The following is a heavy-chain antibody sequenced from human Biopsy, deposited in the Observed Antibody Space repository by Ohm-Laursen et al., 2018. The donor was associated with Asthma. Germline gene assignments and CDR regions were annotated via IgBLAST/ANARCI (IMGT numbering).Heavy chain of an antibody. CDR1: GFTFSSYD. D-gene: IGHD3-9*01. J-gene: IGHJ4*02. Sequence: SLRLSCTASGFTFSSYDMHWVRQAPGKGLEWVAGMWYDGSSKYYADSVKGRFTSSRDNSKNTVYLQMNGLRAEDTAVYYCARWNYNIVTAYYSYFDFWGQGTLVTVSS. CDR2: MWYDGSSK. CDR3: ARWNYNIVTAYYSYFDF. V-gene: IGHV3-33*01.